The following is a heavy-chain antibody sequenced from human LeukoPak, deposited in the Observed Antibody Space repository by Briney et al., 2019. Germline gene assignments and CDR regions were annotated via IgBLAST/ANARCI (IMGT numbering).Heavy chain of an antibody. CDR1: GFTFSIYS. V-gene: IGHV3-48*02. J-gene: IGHJ3*02. D-gene: IGHD1-14*01. CDR3: ARGSYRAHHDAFDI. Sequence: PGGSLRLSCAASGFTFSIYSMNWVRQAPGKGLEWVSYISSSSSTIYYADSVKGRFTISRDNAKNSLYLQMNSLRDEDTAVYYCARGSYRAHHDAFDIWGQGTMVTVSS. CDR2: ISSSSSTI.